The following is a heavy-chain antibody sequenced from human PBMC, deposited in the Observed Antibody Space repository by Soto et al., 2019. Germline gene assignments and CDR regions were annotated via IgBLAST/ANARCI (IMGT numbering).Heavy chain of an antibody. J-gene: IGHJ4*02. V-gene: IGHV4-30-4*01. CDR1: RGSISSGNYY. Sequence: QVQLQESGPGLVKSSQTLSLTCSVSRGSISSGNYYWSWIRQPPGKGLEWIGYIHYSGSTHYNPSLKSRVTISIDTSKNQFSLKLRSVTAADTAVFFCAREGDAFGAPFDSWGQGTLVTVSS. D-gene: IGHD3-10*01. CDR2: IHYSGST. CDR3: AREGDAFGAPFDS.